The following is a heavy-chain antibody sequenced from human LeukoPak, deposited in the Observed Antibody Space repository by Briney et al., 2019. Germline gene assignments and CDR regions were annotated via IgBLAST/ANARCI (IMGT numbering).Heavy chain of an antibody. V-gene: IGHV1-46*01. CDR1: GYTFTSHY. D-gene: IGHD3-22*01. Sequence: ASVKVSCKASGYTFTSHYMHWVRQAPGQGLEWMGIINPSGGSTSYAQRFQGRVTMTRDMSTNTVYMELRSLRSDDTAVYYCARDSFEYYDSSGLDYWGQGTLVTVSS. J-gene: IGHJ4*02. CDR2: INPSGGST. CDR3: ARDSFEYYDSSGLDY.